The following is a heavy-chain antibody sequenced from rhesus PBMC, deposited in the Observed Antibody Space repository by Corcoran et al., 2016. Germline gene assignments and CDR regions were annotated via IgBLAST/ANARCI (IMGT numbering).Heavy chain of an antibody. CDR2: IGGNSGDT. J-gene: IGHJ4*01. Sequence: QVQLQASGPGLVKPSETLSLTCVISGYSIRSNNWWSWIRQIPGKAMEWIGNIGGNSGDTYCHPSLQRRVTISKDTSKNQLSLKLNAMTAADTAIYYCARQSVDTAGTTNFDFWGQGVLVTVSS. D-gene: IGHD1-14*01. V-gene: IGHV4-65*02. CDR3: ARQSVDTAGTTNFDF. CDR1: GYSIRSNNW.